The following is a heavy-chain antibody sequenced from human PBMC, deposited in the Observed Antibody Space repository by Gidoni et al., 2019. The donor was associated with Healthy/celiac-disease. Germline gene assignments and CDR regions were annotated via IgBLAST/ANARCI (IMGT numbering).Heavy chain of an antibody. CDR1: GFTFSNAW. J-gene: IGHJ5*02. Sequence: EVQLVESGGGLVKPGGSLRLSCAASGFTFSNAWMSWVRQAPGKGLEWVGRIKSKTDGGTTDYAAPVKGRFTISRDDSKNTLYLQMNSLKTEDTAVYYCTTDARIVGPRVVPAAIESWFDPWGQGTLVTVSS. V-gene: IGHV3-15*01. CDR3: TTDARIVGPRVVPAAIESWFDP. D-gene: IGHD2-2*01. CDR2: IKSKTDGGTT.